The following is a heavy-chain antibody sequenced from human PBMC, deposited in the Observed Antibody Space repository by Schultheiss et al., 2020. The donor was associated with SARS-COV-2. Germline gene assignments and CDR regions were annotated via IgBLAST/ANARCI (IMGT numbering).Heavy chain of an antibody. CDR3: ASTSRLSYYYYGMDV. CDR1: GFTFRSYG. CDR2: ISSSSSYI. V-gene: IGHV3-21*01. D-gene: IGHD4/OR15-4a*01. Sequence: GGSLRLSCAASGFTFRSYGMNWVRQAPGKGLEWVSSISSSSSYIYYADSVKGRFIISRDNAKNSLYLQMNSLRAEDTAVYYCASTSRLSYYYYGMDVWGQGTTVTVSS. J-gene: IGHJ6*02.